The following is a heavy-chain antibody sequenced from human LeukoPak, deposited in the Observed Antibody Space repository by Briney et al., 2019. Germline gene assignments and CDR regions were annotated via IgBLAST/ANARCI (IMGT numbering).Heavy chain of an antibody. CDR2: ISPSSTSM. D-gene: IGHD3-3*01. Sequence: GGSLRLSCAASGFTFSSYSLNWVRQAPGKGLEWVSYISPSSTSMYYADSVKGRFTISRDNARNSLYLQMNSLSTEDTALYYCARDAASGNNWFDPWGQGTLVTVSS. CDR1: GFTFSSYS. V-gene: IGHV3-48*01. CDR3: ARDAASGNNWFDP. J-gene: IGHJ5*02.